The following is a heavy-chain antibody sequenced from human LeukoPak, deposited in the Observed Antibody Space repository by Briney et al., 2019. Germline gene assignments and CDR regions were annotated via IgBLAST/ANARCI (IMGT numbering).Heavy chain of an antibody. V-gene: IGHV3-7*01. Sequence: GGSLRLSCAASGFSFSSYWMSWVRQTPGKGLEWAANIKPDGSGKFYVDSVKGRFTMSRDNAKNTLYLQMNSLRAEDTAVYYCARYSSGWYDLWGQGTLVTVSS. D-gene: IGHD6-19*01. CDR3: ARYSSGWYDL. CDR2: IKPDGSGK. J-gene: IGHJ5*02. CDR1: GFSFSSYW.